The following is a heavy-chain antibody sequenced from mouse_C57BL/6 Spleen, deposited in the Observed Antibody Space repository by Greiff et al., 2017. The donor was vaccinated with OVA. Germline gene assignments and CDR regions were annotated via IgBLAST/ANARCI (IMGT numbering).Heavy chain of an antibody. J-gene: IGHJ1*03. V-gene: IGHV1-50*01. CDR1: GYTFTSYW. D-gene: IGHD2-3*01. CDR3: ARRPADGYYWYFDV. Sequence: QVQLQQPGAELVKPGASVKLSCKASGYTFTSYWMQWVKQRPGQGLEWIGEIDPSDSYTNYNQKFKGKATLTVDTSSSTAYMQLSSLTSEDSAVYYCARRPADGYYWYFDVWGTGTTVTVSS. CDR2: IDPSDSYT.